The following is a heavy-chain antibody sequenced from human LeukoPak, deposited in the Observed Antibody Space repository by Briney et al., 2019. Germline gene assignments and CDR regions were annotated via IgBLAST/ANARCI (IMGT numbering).Heavy chain of an antibody. J-gene: IGHJ4*02. D-gene: IGHD2-2*01. CDR3: ARGGYCSSTSCWPPDY. CDR1: GYTFTSYG. V-gene: IGHV1-18*01. Sequence: GASVKVSCKASGYTFTSYGISWVRQAPGQGLEWMGWISAYNGNTNYAQKLQGRVTMTTDTSTSTAYMELRSLRSDDTAVYCCARGGYCSSTSCWPPDYWGQGTLVTVSS. CDR2: ISAYNGNT.